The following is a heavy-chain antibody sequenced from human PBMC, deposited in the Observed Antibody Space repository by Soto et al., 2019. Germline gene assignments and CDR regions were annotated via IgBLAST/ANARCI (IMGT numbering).Heavy chain of an antibody. J-gene: IGHJ2*01. CDR3: ARGWGKYFDF. V-gene: IGHV4-59*01. CDR2: SYYSGTT. CDR1: GGSINFYY. D-gene: IGHD3-16*01. Sequence: QVQLQESGPGLVKPSETLSLTCTVSGGSINFYYWNWIRKPPGKGLEWIGHSYYSGTTNYNPSLESRVMISIETSKNQVSLNLQSVTPADTAVYYCARGWGKYFDFWGRGTLVTVSS.